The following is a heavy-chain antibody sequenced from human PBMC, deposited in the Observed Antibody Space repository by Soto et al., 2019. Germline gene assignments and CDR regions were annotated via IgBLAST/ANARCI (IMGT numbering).Heavy chain of an antibody. J-gene: IGHJ2*01. D-gene: IGHD5-12*01. CDR2: ISYDGNNR. CDR3: ARDRNGYDRGYFDL. V-gene: IGHV3-30*09. Sequence: QVQLVESGGGVVQPGTSLRLSCAASGFTFSSYAMHRVRQAPGKGLEWVAVISYDGNNRFYTDSVQGRFAISRDNSKNTLYVQMNSLRAEDTAVYYCARDRNGYDRGYFDLWGRGTLVTVSS. CDR1: GFTFSSYA.